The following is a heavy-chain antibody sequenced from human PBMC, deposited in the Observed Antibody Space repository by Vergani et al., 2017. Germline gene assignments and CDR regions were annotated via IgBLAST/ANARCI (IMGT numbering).Heavy chain of an antibody. V-gene: IGHV3-11*06. CDR2: ISSSSSYI. CDR1: GFKFSDHY. CDR3: ARDRVTTTYYMDV. D-gene: IGHD4-11*01. Sequence: LEESGGGSVKPGGSLRLSCAASGFKFSDHYMSWIRQAPGKGLEWVSSISSSSSYIYYADSVKGRFTISRDNAKNSLYLQMNSLRAEDTAVYYCARDRVTTTYYMDVWGKGTTVTVSS. J-gene: IGHJ6*03.